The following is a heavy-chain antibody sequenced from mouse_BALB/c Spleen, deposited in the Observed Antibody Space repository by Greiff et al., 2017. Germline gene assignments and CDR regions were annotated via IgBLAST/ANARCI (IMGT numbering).Heavy chain of an antibody. D-gene: IGHD3-3*01. CDR3: ARRGTTYYYAMDY. J-gene: IGHJ4*01. CDR2: IRNKANGYTT. CDR1: GFTFTDYY. Sequence: EVMLVESGGGLVQPGGSLRLSCATSGFTFTDYYMSWVRQPPGKALEWLGFIRNKANGYTTEYSASVKGRFTISRDNSQSILYLQMNTLRAEDSATYYCARRGTTYYYAMDYWGQGTSVTVSS. V-gene: IGHV7-3*02.